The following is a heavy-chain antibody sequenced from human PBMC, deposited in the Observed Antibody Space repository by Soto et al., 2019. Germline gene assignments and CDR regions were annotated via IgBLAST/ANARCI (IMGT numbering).Heavy chain of an antibody. Sequence: ASVKVSCKASGYTFTSYGISWVRQAPGQGLEWMGWISAYNGNTNYAQKLQGRVTMTTDTSTSTAYMELRSLRSDDTAVYYCARYTVVPAAIPLPDYYYYYGMDVWGQGTTVTVS. CDR1: GYTFTSYG. CDR3: ARYTVVPAAIPLPDYYYYYGMDV. D-gene: IGHD2-2*01. V-gene: IGHV1-18*04. J-gene: IGHJ6*02. CDR2: ISAYNGNT.